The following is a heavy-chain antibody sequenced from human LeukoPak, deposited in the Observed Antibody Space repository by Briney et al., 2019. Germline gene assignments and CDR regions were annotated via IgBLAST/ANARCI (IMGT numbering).Heavy chain of an antibody. Sequence: GGSLRLSCAPSGFIVSNNYMTWVRQAPGKGLEWVSVIYSGGSTYYADSVKGRFTISRDNSRNTLHLQMNSLRAEDTAIYYCAREGIYLKSSIEDWGQGTPVTVSS. CDR2: IYSGGST. V-gene: IGHV3-53*01. CDR1: GFIVSNNY. J-gene: IGHJ4*02. D-gene: IGHD5-12*01. CDR3: AREGIYLKSSIED.